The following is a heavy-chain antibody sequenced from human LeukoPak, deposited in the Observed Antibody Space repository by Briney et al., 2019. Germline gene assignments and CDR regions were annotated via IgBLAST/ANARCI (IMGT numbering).Heavy chain of an antibody. CDR2: IYYSGST. V-gene: IGHV4-59*08. J-gene: IGHJ4*02. CDR3: ASSIALAGPGGLHFDY. CDR1: GGSISSYY. D-gene: IGHD6-19*01. Sequence: SETLSLTCTVSGGSISSYYWSWIRQPPGKGLEWIGYIYYSGSTNYNPSLKSRVTISVDTSKNQFSLKLSSVTAADTAVYYCASSIALAGPGGLHFDYWGQGTLVTVSS.